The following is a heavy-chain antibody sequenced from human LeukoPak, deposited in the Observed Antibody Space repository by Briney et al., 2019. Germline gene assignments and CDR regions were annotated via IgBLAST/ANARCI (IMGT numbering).Heavy chain of an antibody. CDR3: ARERADFDWLLNFDY. Sequence: SETLSLTCTVSGGSISSSSYYWGWIRQPPGKGLEWIGSIYYSGSTYYNPPLKSRVTISVDTSKNQFSLKLSSVTAADTAVYYCARERADFDWLLNFDYRGQGTLVTVSS. V-gene: IGHV4-39*07. CDR2: IYYSGST. J-gene: IGHJ4*02. CDR1: GGSISSSSYY. D-gene: IGHD3-9*01.